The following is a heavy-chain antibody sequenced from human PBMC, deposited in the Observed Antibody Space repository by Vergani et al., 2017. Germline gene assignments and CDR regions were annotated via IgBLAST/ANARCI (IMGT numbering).Heavy chain of an antibody. CDR1: GGPISSYY. D-gene: IGHD6-19*01. J-gene: IGHJ4*02. V-gene: IGHV4-59*01. Sequence: QVQLQESGPGLVKPSETLSLTCTVSGGPISSYYWSWIRQPPGKGLEWIGYIYYIGSTNYNSSLKSRVTISVDTSKTQFSLKLSAVTAADTAVDYFARSSAYVLTSGVIDYWGQGTLVTVSS. CDR3: ARSSAYVLTSGVIDY. CDR2: IYYIGST.